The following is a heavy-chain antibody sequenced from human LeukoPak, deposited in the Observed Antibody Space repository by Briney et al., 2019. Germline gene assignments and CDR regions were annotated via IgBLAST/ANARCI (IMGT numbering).Heavy chain of an antibody. Sequence: KPSETLSLTCTVSGGSISSSSYYWGWIRQPPGKGLEWIGSIYYSGSTYYNPSLKSRVTISVDTSKNQFSLKLSSVTAADTAVYYCVRPNWNFVLYAFDIWGQGTMVTVSS. CDR2: IYYSGST. CDR1: GGSISSSSYY. V-gene: IGHV4-39*01. D-gene: IGHD1-7*01. J-gene: IGHJ3*02. CDR3: VRPNWNFVLYAFDI.